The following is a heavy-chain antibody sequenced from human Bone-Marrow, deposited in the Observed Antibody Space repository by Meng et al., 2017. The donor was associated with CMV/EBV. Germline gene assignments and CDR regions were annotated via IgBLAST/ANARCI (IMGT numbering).Heavy chain of an antibody. J-gene: IGHJ5*02. CDR3: ARVHSTPRYYYGSGVDP. V-gene: IGHV4-31*02. Sequence: GGSSCSWIRQRPGESLECIGYVYYSGSTYYHPSLKSRVTISVDTSKNQFSLKLSSVTAADTAVYYCARVHSTPRYYYGSGVDPWGQGTLVTVSS. D-gene: IGHD3-10*01. CDR1: GGSS. CDR2: VYYSGST.